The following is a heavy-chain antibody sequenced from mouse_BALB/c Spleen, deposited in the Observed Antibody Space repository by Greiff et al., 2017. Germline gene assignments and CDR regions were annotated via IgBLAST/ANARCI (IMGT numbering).Heavy chain of an antibody. V-gene: IGHV1S127*01. D-gene: IGHD1-1*01. J-gene: IGHJ2*01. Sequence: QVQLQQPGAELVKPGASVKMSCKASGYTFTSYWMHWVKQRPGQGLEWIGTIDPSDSYTSYNQKFKGKATLTVDTSSSTAYMQLSSLTSEDSAVYYCTRRRWDYFDYWGQGTTLTVSS. CDR2: IDPSDSYT. CDR1: GYTFTSYW. CDR3: TRRRWDYFDY.